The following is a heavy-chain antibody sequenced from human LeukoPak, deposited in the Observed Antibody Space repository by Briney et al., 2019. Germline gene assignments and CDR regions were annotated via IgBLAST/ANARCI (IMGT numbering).Heavy chain of an antibody. CDR1: GFTFSSYS. D-gene: IGHD4-17*01. J-gene: IGHJ4*02. Sequence: GGSLRLSCAASGFTFSSYSVNWVRQAPGKGLEWVSSISSSSSYIYYADSVKGRFTISRDNSKNTLYLQMNSLRAEDTAVYYCAREIASNDYGDNTSDYWGQGTLVTVSS. CDR2: ISSSSSYI. CDR3: AREIASNDYGDNTSDY. V-gene: IGHV3-21*01.